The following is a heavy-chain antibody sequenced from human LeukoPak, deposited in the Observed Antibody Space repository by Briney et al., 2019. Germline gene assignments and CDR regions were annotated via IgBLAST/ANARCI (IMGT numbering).Heavy chain of an antibody. D-gene: IGHD1-1*01. CDR1: GYRFTNYW. Sequence: GESLKISCKGSGYRFTNYWIGWVRQMPGKGLEWMGIIYPGDSDTRYSPSFQGQVTISVDKSISVAYLQWSSLTASHTATAYCARGKTGTKWFAYWGQGTLVTASS. J-gene: IGHJ4*02. CDR2: IYPGDSDT. CDR3: ARGKTGTKWFAY. V-gene: IGHV5-51*01.